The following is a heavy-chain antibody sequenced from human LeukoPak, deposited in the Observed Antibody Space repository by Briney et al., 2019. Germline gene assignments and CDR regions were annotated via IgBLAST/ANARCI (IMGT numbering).Heavy chain of an antibody. CDR3: AKRGFISGLLYYFDY. CDR1: GFTFSSYA. V-gene: IGHV3-23*01. Sequence: GGSLRLSCAASGFTFSSYAMSWVRQAPGKGLEWVSAISGSGGSTYYADSVKGRFTISRDNSKNTLYMQMNSLRAEDTAVYYCAKRGFISGLLYYFDYWGQGTLVTVSS. CDR2: ISGSGGST. J-gene: IGHJ4*02. D-gene: IGHD5-18*01.